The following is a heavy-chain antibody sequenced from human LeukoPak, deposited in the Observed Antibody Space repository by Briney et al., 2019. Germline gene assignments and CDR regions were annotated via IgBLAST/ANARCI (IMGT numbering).Heavy chain of an antibody. V-gene: IGHV3-23*01. J-gene: IGHJ4*02. D-gene: IGHD3-10*01. CDR3: ARHLNYYLDY. CDR2: ISGSDTRT. CDR1: GFTFSSYA. Sequence: GGSLRLSCAASGFTFSSYAMSWVRQAPGKGLEWVSAISGSDTRTYYADSLKGRFTISRDNSKNTLYLQMNSLRAEDTAVYYCARHLNYYLDYWGQGTLVTVSS.